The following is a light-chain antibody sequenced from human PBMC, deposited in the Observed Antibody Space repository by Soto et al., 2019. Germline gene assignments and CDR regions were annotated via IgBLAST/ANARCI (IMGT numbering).Light chain of an antibody. Sequence: QSVLTQPASVSGSPGQSITISCTGTSSDVGGYNHVSWYQLHPGKAPKLILYEVTNRPSGVSDRFSGSKSGNTASLTISGLQAEDEADYYCSSYTSSTAYVFGTGTKVTAL. J-gene: IGLJ1*01. V-gene: IGLV2-14*01. CDR3: SSYTSSTAYV. CDR1: SSDVGGYNH. CDR2: EVT.